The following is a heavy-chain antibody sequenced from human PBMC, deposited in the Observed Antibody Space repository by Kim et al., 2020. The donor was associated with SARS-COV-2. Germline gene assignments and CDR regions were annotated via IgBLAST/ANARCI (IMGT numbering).Heavy chain of an antibody. CDR1: GFTFSSYA. J-gene: IGHJ6*01. CDR3: ARGPHIVVVPAAIDYYY. V-gene: IGHV3-30*04. CDR2: ISYDGSNK. D-gene: IGHD2-2*01. Sequence: GGSLRLSCAASGFTFSSYAMHWVRQAPGKGLEWVAVISYDGSNKYYADSVKGRFTISRDNSKNTLYLQMNSLRAEDTAVYYCARGPHIVVVPAAIDYYY.